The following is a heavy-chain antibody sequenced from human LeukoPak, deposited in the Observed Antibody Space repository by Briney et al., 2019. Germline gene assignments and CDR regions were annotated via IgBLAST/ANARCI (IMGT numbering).Heavy chain of an antibody. J-gene: IGHJ4*02. Sequence: GGSLRLSCAASGFTFSSYSMNWVRQAPGKGLEWVSSISSSSSYIYYADSVKGRFTISRDNSENTLHLQMNTLRAEDTALYYCVRNHYDSSGYYYSDHWGQGTLVIVSS. CDR2: ISSSSSYI. D-gene: IGHD3-22*01. V-gene: IGHV3-21*01. CDR1: GFTFSSYS. CDR3: VRNHYDSSGYYYSDH.